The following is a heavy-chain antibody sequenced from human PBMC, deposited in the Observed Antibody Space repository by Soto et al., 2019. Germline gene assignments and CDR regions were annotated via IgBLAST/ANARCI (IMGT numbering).Heavy chain of an antibody. CDR2: FDPEGGET. CDR1: GYTLTELS. D-gene: IGHD3-9*01. Sequence: ASVKVSCKVSGYTLTELSMHWVRQAPGKGLEWMGGFDPEGGETIYAQKFQGRVTMTEDTSTDTAYMELSSLRSEDTAVYYCATVKRYYDILTGYGNFDYWGQGALVTVSS. V-gene: IGHV1-24*01. J-gene: IGHJ4*02. CDR3: ATVKRYYDILTGYGNFDY.